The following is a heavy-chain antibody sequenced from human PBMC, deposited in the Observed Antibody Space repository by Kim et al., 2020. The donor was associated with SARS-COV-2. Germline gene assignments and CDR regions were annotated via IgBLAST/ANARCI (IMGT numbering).Heavy chain of an antibody. CDR3: ARVLGYRKYEDYAIDV. CDR2: INPDGGST. D-gene: IGHD3-16*01. V-gene: IGHV1-46*01. Sequence: ASVKVSCKASGYSFTTYYIYWVRQAPGQGLEWMGIINPDGGSTRYAQKFQGRLTMTSDTSTSTVYMELSSLGSEDTAVYYCARVLGYRKYEDYAIDVWGQ. CDR1: GYSFTTYY. J-gene: IGHJ6*02.